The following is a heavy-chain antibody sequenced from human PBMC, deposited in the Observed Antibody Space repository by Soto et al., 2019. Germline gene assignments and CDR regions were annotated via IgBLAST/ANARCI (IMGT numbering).Heavy chain of an antibody. CDR3: ARVQGYGSGSYWSKPYYYYYMDV. D-gene: IGHD3-10*01. V-gene: IGHV3-48*01. CDR2: ISSSSSTI. J-gene: IGHJ6*03. Sequence: PGGSLRLSCAASGFTFSSYSMNWVRQAPGKGLEWVSYISSSSSTIYYADSVKGRFTISRDNAKNSLYLQMNSLRAEDTAVYYCARVQGYGSGSYWSKPYYYYYMDVWGKGTTVTVSS. CDR1: GFTFSSYS.